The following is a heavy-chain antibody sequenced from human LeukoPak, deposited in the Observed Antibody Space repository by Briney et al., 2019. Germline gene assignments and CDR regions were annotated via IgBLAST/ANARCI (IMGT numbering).Heavy chain of an antibody. CDR1: GGSFSGYY. D-gene: IGHD2-15*01. CDR2: INHSGST. V-gene: IGHV4-34*01. Sequence: SETLSLTCAVYGGSFSGYYWSWIRQPPGKGLEWIGEINHSGSTNYNPSLKSRVTISVDTSKNQFSLKLGSVTAADTAVYYCARGGIVVVVAANDYWGQGTLVTVSS. CDR3: ARGGIVVVVAANDY. J-gene: IGHJ4*02.